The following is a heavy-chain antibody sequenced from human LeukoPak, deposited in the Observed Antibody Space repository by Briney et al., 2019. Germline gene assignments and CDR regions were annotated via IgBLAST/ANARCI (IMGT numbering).Heavy chain of an antibody. J-gene: IGHJ6*02. CDR1: GFTFSSYA. CDR3: ARAGIAAAAWPYYYYGMDV. CDR2: ISYDGSNK. V-gene: IGHV3-30*04. Sequence: GGSLRLSCAASGFTFSSYAMHWVRQAPGKGLEWVAVISYDGSNKYYADSVKGRFTISRDNSKNTLYLQMNSLRAEDTAVYYCARAGIAAAAWPYYYYGMDVWGQGTTVTVSS. D-gene: IGHD6-13*01.